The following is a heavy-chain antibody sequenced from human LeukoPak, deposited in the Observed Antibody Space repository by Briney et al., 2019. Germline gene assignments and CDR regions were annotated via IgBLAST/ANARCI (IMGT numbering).Heavy chain of an antibody. CDR2: IRYDGSNK. V-gene: IGHV3-30*02. CDR1: GFTFSSYG. CDR3: AKARGIDY. J-gene: IGHJ4*02. Sequence: PGGSVRLSCAASGFTFSSYGMHWVRKAPGKGLEWVAFIRYDGSNKYYADSVKGRFTISRDNSKNTLYLQMNSLRAEDMALYYCAKARGIDYWGQGTLVTVSS.